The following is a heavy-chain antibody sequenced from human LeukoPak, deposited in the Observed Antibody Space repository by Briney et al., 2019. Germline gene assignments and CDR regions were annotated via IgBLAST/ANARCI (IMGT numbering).Heavy chain of an antibody. V-gene: IGHV3-23*01. Sequence: GGSLILSCAASGFTFGTYAMTWVRQAPGMGLEWVSTILNNGVSTYHADSVKGRFTISRDNSRNTLHLQMNSLRAEDTAVYYCAKGGGRPLDDAFDVWGQGTMVTVSS. J-gene: IGHJ3*01. CDR2: ILNNGVST. CDR3: AKGGGRPLDDAFDV. CDR1: GFTFGTYA.